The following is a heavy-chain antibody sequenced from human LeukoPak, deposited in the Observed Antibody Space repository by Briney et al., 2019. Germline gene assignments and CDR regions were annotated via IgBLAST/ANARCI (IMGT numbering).Heavy chain of an antibody. CDR3: ARVSRVYCGGDCYAFDI. Sequence: PGGSLRLSCAASGFTFSSYWMSWVRQAPGKGLEWVANIKQDGSEKYYVDSVMGRFTISRDNAKNSLYLQMNSLRAEDTAVYYCARVSRVYCGGDCYAFDIWGQGTMVTVSS. V-gene: IGHV3-7*01. CDR1: GFTFSSYW. D-gene: IGHD2-21*02. J-gene: IGHJ3*02. CDR2: IKQDGSEK.